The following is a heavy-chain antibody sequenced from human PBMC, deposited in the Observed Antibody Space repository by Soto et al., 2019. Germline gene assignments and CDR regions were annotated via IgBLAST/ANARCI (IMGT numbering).Heavy chain of an antibody. CDR1: GFTFSSYW. J-gene: IGHJ6*03. CDR3: ARAYYDFWSGYSDYYYYYMDV. Sequence: SLRLSCAASGFTFSSYWMHWVRQAPGKGLVWVSRINSDGSSTSYADSVKGRFTISRDNAKNTLYLQMNSLRAEDTAVYYCARAYYDFWSGYSDYYYYYMDVWGKGTTVTVSS. D-gene: IGHD3-3*01. V-gene: IGHV3-74*01. CDR2: INSDGSST.